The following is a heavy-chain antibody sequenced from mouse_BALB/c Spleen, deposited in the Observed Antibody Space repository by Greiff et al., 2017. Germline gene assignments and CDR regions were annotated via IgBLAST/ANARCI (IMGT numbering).Heavy chain of an antibody. CDR2: ISYDGSN. Sequence: EVHLVESGPGLVKPSQSLSLTCSVTGYSITSGYYWNWIRQFPGNKLEWMGYISYDGSNNYNPSLKNRISITRDTSKNQFFLKLNSVTTEDAATYYCARDPASEIGLYYYAMDYWGQGTSVTVSS. J-gene: IGHJ4*01. CDR3: ARDPASEIGLYYYAMDY. CDR1: GYSITSGYY. D-gene: IGHD3-3*01. V-gene: IGHV3-6*02.